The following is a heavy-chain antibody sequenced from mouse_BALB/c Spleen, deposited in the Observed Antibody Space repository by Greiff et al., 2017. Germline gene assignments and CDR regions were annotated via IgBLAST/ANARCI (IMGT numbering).Heavy chain of an antibody. V-gene: IGHV7-3*02. D-gene: IGHD2-5*01. CDR2: IRNKANGYTT. J-gene: IGHJ4*01. CDR1: GFTFTDYY. Sequence: EVKLMESGGGLVQPGGSLRLSCATSGFTFTDYYMSWVRQPPGKALEWLGFIRNKANGYTTEYSASVKGRFTISRDNSQSILYLQMNTLRAEDTATYYCARSNYVNYYAMDYWGQGTSVTVSS. CDR3: ARSNYVNYYAMDY.